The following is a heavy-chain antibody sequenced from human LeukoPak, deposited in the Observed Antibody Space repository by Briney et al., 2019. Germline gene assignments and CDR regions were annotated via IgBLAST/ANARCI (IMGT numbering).Heavy chain of an antibody. CDR2: IYYSGST. CDR3: ARDLRRWELDLAGGFDP. D-gene: IGHD1-26*01. Sequence: PSETLSLTCTVSSGSISSYYWSWIRQPPGKGLEWIGYIYYSGSTNYNPSLKSRVTISVDTSKNQFSLKLSSVTAADTAVYYCARDLRRWELDLAGGFDPWGQGTLVTVSS. J-gene: IGHJ5*02. V-gene: IGHV4-59*01. CDR1: SGSISSYY.